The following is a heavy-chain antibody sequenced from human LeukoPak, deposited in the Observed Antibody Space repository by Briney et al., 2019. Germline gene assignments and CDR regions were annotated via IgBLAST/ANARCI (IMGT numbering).Heavy chain of an antibody. J-gene: IGHJ4*02. D-gene: IGHD2-2*03. CDR3: AKQMDIVVVPAAMRFDY. Sequence: PGGSLRLSCAASGFTFSSYAMSWVRQAPGKGLEWVSAISGSGGSTYYADSVKGRFTISRDNSKNTLYLQMNSLRAEDTAVYYCAKQMDIVVVPAAMRFDYWGQGTLVTVSS. CDR1: GFTFSSYA. CDR2: ISGSGGST. V-gene: IGHV3-23*01.